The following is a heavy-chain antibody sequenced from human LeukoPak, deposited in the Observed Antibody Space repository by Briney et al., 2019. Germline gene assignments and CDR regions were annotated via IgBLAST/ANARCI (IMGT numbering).Heavy chain of an antibody. CDR1: GFTFSSYW. Sequence: GGSLRLSCAASGFTFSSYWMHWVRQVPGKGLVWVSRIDNDGSSTSYADSVKGRFTISRDNAKNTLYLQMNSLRAEDTAVYYCVRVRRDGSPGAFDIWGQGTVVTVSS. CDR2: IDNDGSST. V-gene: IGHV3-74*01. D-gene: IGHD5-24*01. CDR3: VRVRRDGSPGAFDI. J-gene: IGHJ3*02.